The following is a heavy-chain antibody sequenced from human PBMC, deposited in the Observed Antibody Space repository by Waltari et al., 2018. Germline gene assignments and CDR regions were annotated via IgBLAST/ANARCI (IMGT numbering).Heavy chain of an antibody. CDR3: ARDWGYRVWFDP. J-gene: IGHJ5*02. CDR2: MKPNSGNT. D-gene: IGHD7-27*01. V-gene: IGHV1-8*01. Sequence: QVQLVQSGAEVKKPGASVKVSCKASGYTFTSSDINWVRQATGQGLEWMGWMKPNSGNTGYAQKFQGRVTMTRNTSISTAYMELSSLRSEDTAVYYCARDWGYRVWFDPWGQGTLVTVSS. CDR1: GYTFTSSD.